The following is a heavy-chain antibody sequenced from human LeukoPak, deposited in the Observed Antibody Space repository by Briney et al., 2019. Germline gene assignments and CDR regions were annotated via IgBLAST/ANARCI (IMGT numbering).Heavy chain of an antibody. V-gene: IGHV4-39*01. CDR3: ARVARVRGVIKYFDY. D-gene: IGHD3-10*01. CDR1: GGSISSSSYY. Sequence: SETLSLTCTVSGGSISSSSYYWGWIRQPPGKGLEWIGSIYYSGSTYYNPSLKSRVTISVDTSKNQFSLKLSSVTAADTAVYYCARVARVRGVIKYFDYWGQGTLVTVSS. CDR2: IYYSGST. J-gene: IGHJ4*02.